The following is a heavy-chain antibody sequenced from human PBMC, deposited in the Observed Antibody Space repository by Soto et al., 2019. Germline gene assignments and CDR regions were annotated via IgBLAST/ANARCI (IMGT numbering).Heavy chain of an antibody. CDR2: IDPGDSYT. CDR1: GYGFTTYW. CDR3: ARFDFRGNAPVDY. D-gene: IGHD3-10*01. J-gene: IGHJ4*02. Sequence: GESLKISFKASGYGFTTYWISWVRQMPGKGLEWTGRIDPGDSYTNYSPSFQGHVTISADKSISTAYLQWSSLKASDTAMYFCARFDFRGNAPVDYWGQGTQVTVSS. V-gene: IGHV5-10-1*01.